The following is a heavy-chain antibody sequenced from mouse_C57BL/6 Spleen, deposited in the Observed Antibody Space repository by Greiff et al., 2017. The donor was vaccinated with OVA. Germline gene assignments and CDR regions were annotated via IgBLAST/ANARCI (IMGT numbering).Heavy chain of an antibody. V-gene: IGHV14-4*01. CDR3: TTFYYDYDGNYAMDY. J-gene: IGHJ4*01. Sequence: EVMLVESGAELVRPGASVKLSCTASGFNIKDDYMHWVKQRPEQGLEWIGWIDPENGDTEYASKFQGKATITADTSSNTAYLQLSSLTSEDTAVYYCTTFYYDYDGNYAMDYWGQGTSVTVSS. CDR2: IDPENGDT. CDR1: GFNIKDDY. D-gene: IGHD2-4*01.